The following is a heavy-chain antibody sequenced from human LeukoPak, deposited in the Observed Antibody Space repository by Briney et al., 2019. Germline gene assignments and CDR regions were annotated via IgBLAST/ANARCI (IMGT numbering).Heavy chain of an antibody. CDR1: GYTFTSYD. D-gene: IGHD3-3*01. CDR2: MNPNSGNT. Sequence: ASGKLSCKASGYTFTSYDINWVRQATGQGLEWMGWMNPNSGNTGYAQKFQGRGTMTRNTSISTAYMELSSLRSEDTAVYYSARGSYTPPKYDFWRGYRSYYFDYSGQGTLVSVSS. J-gene: IGHJ4*02. CDR3: ARGSYTPPKYDFWRGYRSYYFDY. V-gene: IGHV1-8*01.